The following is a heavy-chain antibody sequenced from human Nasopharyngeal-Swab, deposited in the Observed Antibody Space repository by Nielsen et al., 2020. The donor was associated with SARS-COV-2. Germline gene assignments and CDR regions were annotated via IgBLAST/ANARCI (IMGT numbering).Heavy chain of an antibody. CDR1: GFTFSSYS. CDR3: ARVGTQYYDFWSGYHLYYYMDV. D-gene: IGHD3-3*01. V-gene: IGHV3-48*01. Sequence: GESLKISCAASGFTFSSYSMNWVRQAPGKGLEWVSYISSSSSTIYYADSVKGRFTISRDNAENSLYLQMNSLRAEDTAVYYCARVGTQYYDFWSGYHLYYYMDVWGKGTTVTVSS. J-gene: IGHJ6*03. CDR2: ISSSSSTI.